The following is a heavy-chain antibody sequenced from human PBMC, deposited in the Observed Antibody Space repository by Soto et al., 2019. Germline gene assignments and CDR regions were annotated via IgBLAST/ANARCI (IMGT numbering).Heavy chain of an antibody. J-gene: IGHJ3*02. D-gene: IGHD3-3*01. CDR3: ARGGGVGVAGSAAFDM. CDR2: INPATGAA. CDR1: GYPVTAYY. Sequence: QLHLVQSGAVVKKPGASVTVSCSASGYPVTAYYMHWVRQAPGRGLEWMGGINPATGAAKYTQTFLGRVTMARDRSTSTVFMERSGLRSEVTAVFYCARGGGVGVAGSAAFDMWGQGTLVTVSS. V-gene: IGHV1-2*02.